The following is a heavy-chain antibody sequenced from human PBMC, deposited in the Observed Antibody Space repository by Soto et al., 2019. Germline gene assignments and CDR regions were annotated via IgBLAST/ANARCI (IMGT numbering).Heavy chain of an antibody. D-gene: IGHD2-2*01. V-gene: IGHV4-34*01. CDR3: ARGKKYCSSTSCYGGGYYYYGMDV. CDR1: GGSFSGYY. CDR2: INHSGST. Sequence: LSLTCAVYGGSFSGYYWSWIRQPPGKGLEWIGEINHSGSTNYNPSLKSRVTISVDTSKNQFSLKLSSVTAADTAVYYCARGKKYCSSTSCYGGGYYYYGMDVWGQGTTVTVSS. J-gene: IGHJ6*02.